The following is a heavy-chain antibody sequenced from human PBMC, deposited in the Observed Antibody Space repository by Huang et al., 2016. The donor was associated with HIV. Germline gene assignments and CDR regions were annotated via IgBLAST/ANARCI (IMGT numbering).Heavy chain of an antibody. Sequence: QVQLVQSGAEVKTPGSSVKVSCKASGGTFSKYAISWVRQAPGQGLEWMGGISPMFGTPNYARKFQGRVTITADESTSTTYVEVSSLRSEDTALYYCARGQLGSYGDYDVLYWGQGTLVTVSS. CDR1: GGTFSKYA. D-gene: IGHD4-17*01. CDR3: ARGQLGSYGDYDVLY. J-gene: IGHJ4*02. CDR2: ISPMFGTP. V-gene: IGHV1-69*13.